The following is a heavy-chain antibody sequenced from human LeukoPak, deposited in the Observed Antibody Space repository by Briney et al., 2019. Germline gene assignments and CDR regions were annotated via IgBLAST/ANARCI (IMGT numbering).Heavy chain of an antibody. CDR1: GFTVSNNY. J-gene: IGHJ4*02. CDR2: INGGGGT. CDR3: ARGFGYDFGLYFDY. V-gene: IGHV3-66*01. Sequence: GGSLRLSCAASGFTVSNNYMIWVRQAPGKGLECVSMINGGGGTDYADSVKGRFTISRDNAKNSLYLQMNSLRAEDTAVYYCARGFGYDFGLYFDYWGQGTLVTVSS. D-gene: IGHD3-3*01.